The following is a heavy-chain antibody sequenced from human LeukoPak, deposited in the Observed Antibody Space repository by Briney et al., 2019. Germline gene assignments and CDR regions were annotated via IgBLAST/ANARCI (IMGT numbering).Heavy chain of an antibody. CDR3: AHHGGGTIRIAAFDI. V-gene: IGHV3-23*01. Sequence: PGGSLRLSCAASGFTFSTFAMIWVRQPPGKGLEWVSSIFPSGGEIHYADSVRGRFTISRDNSKSTLSLQMNSLRAEDTAIYYCAHHGGGTIRIAAFDIWGQGTMVTVSS. J-gene: IGHJ3*02. CDR2: IFPSGGEI. CDR1: GFTFSTFA. D-gene: IGHD3-3*01.